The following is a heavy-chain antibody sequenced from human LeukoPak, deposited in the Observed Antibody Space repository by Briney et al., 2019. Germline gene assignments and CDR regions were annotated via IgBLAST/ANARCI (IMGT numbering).Heavy chain of an antibody. V-gene: IGHV3-7*01. CDR2: IKEDGSEK. J-gene: IGHJ4*02. CDR3: SNHGSQNFES. Sequence: PGGSLRLSCAASGFTFSKYWMSWVRQAPGKGLGWVANIKEDGSEKYYVDAVKGRFTISRDNAKNSLSLQMNSLRAEDTAVYYCSNHGSQNFESWGQEALVTVSS. D-gene: IGHD3-9*01. CDR1: GFTFSKYW.